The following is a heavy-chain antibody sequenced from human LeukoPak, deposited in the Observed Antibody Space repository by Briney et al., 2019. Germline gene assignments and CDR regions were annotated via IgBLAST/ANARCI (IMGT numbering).Heavy chain of an antibody. CDR1: GFTFRRYS. V-gene: IGHV3-48*01. CDR2: VTSSSTI. Sequence: PGGSLRLSCAASGFTFRRYSMSWVRQAPGKGLESISYVTSSSTINYADSVKGRFTISRDNARNSLYLQMNSLRVEDTAVYYCAKSAIYGSGSFYYMDVWGKGTTVTVSS. D-gene: IGHD3-10*01. J-gene: IGHJ6*03. CDR3: AKSAIYGSGSFYYMDV.